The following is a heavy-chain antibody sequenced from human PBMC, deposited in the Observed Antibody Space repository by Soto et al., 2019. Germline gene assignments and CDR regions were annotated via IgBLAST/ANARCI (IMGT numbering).Heavy chain of an antibody. V-gene: IGHV3-30*18. Sequence: QVQLVESGGGVVQPGRSLRLSCAASGFTFSSYGMHWVRQAPGKGLEWVAVISYDGSNKYYADSVKGRFTISRDNSKNTLYLQMNSLRAEDTAVYYCAKESTYYYDSSGYYYVWNDAFDIWGQGTMVTVSS. CDR1: GFTFSSYG. D-gene: IGHD3-22*01. CDR3: AKESTYYYDSSGYYYVWNDAFDI. CDR2: ISYDGSNK. J-gene: IGHJ3*02.